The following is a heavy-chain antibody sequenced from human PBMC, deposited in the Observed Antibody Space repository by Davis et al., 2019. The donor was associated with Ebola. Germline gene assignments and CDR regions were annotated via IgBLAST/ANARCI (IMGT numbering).Heavy chain of an antibody. CDR2: ISSDSDYN. CDR1: GFTFTTYS. D-gene: IGHD3-16*01. Sequence: GGSLRLSCAASGFTFTTYSMSWVRQAPGKALEWVSSISSDSDYNYYADSAKGRFTILRDNAKNSLFLQMNSLRAEDTAVYYCARDRPLDFFFGDYYGMDVWGQGTTVTVSS. J-gene: IGHJ6*02. CDR3: ARDRPLDFFFGDYYGMDV. V-gene: IGHV3-21*01.